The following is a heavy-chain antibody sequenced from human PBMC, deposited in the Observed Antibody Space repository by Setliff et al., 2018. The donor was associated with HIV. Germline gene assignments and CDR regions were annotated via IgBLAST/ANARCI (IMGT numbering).Heavy chain of an antibody. V-gene: IGHV4-39*07. CDR1: GGSSIANTFA. J-gene: IGHJ4*02. Sequence: PSETLSLTCSVSGGSSIANTFASTWIRQSPGKGLEYIGDVSYSGATMYTNYNPSLESRVTVSEDTPRHQFSLKLTSGTADDTGTYYCARGPPFAYWGQGRLVTVSS. CDR3: ARGPPFAY. CDR2: VSYSGAT.